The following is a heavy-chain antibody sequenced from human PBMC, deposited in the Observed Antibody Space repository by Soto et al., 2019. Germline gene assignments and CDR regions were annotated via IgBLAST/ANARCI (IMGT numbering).Heavy chain of an antibody. V-gene: IGHV4-34*01. CDR3: ARGTGGRNFDN. D-gene: IGHD3-16*01. Sequence: SETLSLTCVVYNGSFIGYYWTWIRQPQGKGLEWIGEINRGGLTNYNPSLKGRVTISQDASKKEFSLRLSSVTAADTAVYFCARGTGGRNFDNWGQGTLVTV. CDR1: NGSFIGYY. CDR2: INRGGLT. J-gene: IGHJ4*02.